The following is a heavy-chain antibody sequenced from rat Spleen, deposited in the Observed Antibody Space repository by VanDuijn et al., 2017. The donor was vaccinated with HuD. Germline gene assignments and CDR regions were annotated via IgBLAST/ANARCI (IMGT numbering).Heavy chain of an antibody. CDR2: ISYSGST. CDR1: GYSITSNY. Sequence: EVQLQESGPGLVKPSQSLSLTCSVTGYSITSNYWGWNRKVPGKKMEWIGHISYSGSTNYNPSLKSRISITRDTSKNQFFLQLKSVATEDTATYYCARWTRYFDYWGQGVMVTVSS. D-gene: IGHD1-4*01. CDR3: ARWTRYFDY. V-gene: IGHV3-1*01. J-gene: IGHJ2*01.